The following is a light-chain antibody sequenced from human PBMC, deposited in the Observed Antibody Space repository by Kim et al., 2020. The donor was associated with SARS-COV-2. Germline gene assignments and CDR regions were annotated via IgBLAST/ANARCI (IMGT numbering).Light chain of an antibody. CDR2: YDS. J-gene: IGLJ3*02. V-gene: IGLV3-21*04. Sequence: VKTARITCGGNNIGSKCVHWYHQNPGQAPGLVIYYDSDRPSGIPERFSGSNSGNTATLTISRVEAGDEADYYCQVWDSSSDHPVFGGGTQLTVL. CDR1: NIGSKC. CDR3: QVWDSSSDHPV.